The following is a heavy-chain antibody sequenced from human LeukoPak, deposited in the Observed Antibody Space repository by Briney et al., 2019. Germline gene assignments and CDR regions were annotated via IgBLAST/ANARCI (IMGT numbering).Heavy chain of an antibody. V-gene: IGHV3-48*04. Sequence: PGGSLRLSCAASGFTFSSYSMNWVRQAPGKGLEWVSYISSSGSTIYYADSVKSRFTISRDNAKNSLYLQMNSLRAEDTAVYYCAREEGLVLDYWGQGTLVTVSS. CDR3: AREEGLVLDY. CDR2: ISSSGSTI. CDR1: GFTFSSYS. J-gene: IGHJ4*02. D-gene: IGHD6-13*01.